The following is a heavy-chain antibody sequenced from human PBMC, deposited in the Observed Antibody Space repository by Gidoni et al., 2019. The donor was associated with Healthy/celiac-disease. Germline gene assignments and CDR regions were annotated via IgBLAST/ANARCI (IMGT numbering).Heavy chain of an antibody. V-gene: IGHV3-30*03. J-gene: IGHJ6*02. Sequence: QVQLVESGGGVVHPGRSLRLSCAASGSSFSSYGMHWVRQAPGKGLEWVAVISYDGSNKYYADSVKGRFTISRDNSKNTLYLQMNSLRAEDTAVYYCARDSALILGDYYYGMDVWGQGTTVTVSS. CDR1: GSSFSSYG. CDR3: ARDSALILGDYYYGMDV. D-gene: IGHD3-3*01. CDR2: ISYDGSNK.